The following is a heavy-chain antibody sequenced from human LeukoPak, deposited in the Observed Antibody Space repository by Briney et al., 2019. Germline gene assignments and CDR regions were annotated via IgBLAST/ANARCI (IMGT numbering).Heavy chain of an antibody. Sequence: SEILSLTCTVSGGSISSGSYYWSWIRQPAGKGLEWIGRIYTSGSTNYNPCLKSRVTISVDTSKNQFSLKLSSVTAADTAVYYCARVPTTVTTQQHWYFDLWGRGTLVTVSS. J-gene: IGHJ2*01. CDR3: ARVPTTVTTQQHWYFDL. CDR1: GGSISSGSYY. V-gene: IGHV4-61*02. D-gene: IGHD4-17*01. CDR2: IYTSGST.